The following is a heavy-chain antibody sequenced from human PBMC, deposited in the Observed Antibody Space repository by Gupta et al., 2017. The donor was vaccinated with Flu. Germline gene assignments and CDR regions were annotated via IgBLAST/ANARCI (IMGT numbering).Heavy chain of an antibody. CDR2: ISYNGYT. V-gene: IGHV4-59*01. CDR3: AREGRVWGWELLSGPFED. Sequence: QVQLQESGPGLVKPSETLSLTCTVSGDSMKSYYWNLIRQPPGKGLEWIGYISYNGYTNYNPSLKNRGAISVDTSRKQFSLKRSSVTAADTAVDYCAREGRVWGWELLSGPFEDGGQGSLVTVSS. CDR1: GDSMKSYY. J-gene: IGHJ4*02. D-gene: IGHD1-26*01.